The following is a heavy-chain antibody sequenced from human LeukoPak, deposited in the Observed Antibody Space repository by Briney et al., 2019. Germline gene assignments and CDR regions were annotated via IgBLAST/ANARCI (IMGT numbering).Heavy chain of an antibody. V-gene: IGHV1-18*01. CDR3: ARVVLPYYYDSSGLNWFDP. J-gene: IGHJ5*02. Sequence: ASVKVSCKASGYTFTSYGISWVRQAPGQGLEWMGWISAYNGNTNYAQKLQGRVTMTTDTSTSTAYMELRSLRSDDTAAYYCARVVLPYYYDSSGLNWFDPWGQGTLVTVSS. CDR2: ISAYNGNT. CDR1: GYTFTSYG. D-gene: IGHD3-22*01.